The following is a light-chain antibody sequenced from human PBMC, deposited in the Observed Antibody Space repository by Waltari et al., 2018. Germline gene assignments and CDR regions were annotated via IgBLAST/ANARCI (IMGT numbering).Light chain of an antibody. CDR1: SSDVGIYNL. CDR3: CSYAGSTTVV. Sequence: QSALTQPASVSGSPGQSITISCTGTSSDVGIYNLVSWYQQHPGKAPKLMVYEVTKRPSGASNRFSGSESGNTASLTISGLQAEDEADYYCCSYAGSTTVVFGGGTKLTVL. CDR2: EVT. V-gene: IGLV2-23*02. J-gene: IGLJ2*01.